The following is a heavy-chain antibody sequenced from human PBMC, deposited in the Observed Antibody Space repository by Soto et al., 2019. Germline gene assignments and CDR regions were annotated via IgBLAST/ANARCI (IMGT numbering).Heavy chain of an antibody. CDR3: ARETASTGTVYFDY. J-gene: IGHJ4*02. V-gene: IGHV4-61*01. D-gene: IGHD1-1*01. CDR1: GGSVSSGSYY. Sequence: SETLSLTCTVSGGSVSSGSYYWSWIRQPPGKGLEWIGYIYYSGSTNYNPSLKSRVTISVDTSKNQFSLKLSSVTAADTAVYYCARETASTGTVYFDYWGQGTLVTVSS. CDR2: IYYSGST.